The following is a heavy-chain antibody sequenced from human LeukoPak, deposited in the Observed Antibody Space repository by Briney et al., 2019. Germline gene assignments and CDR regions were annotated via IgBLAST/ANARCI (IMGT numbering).Heavy chain of an antibody. D-gene: IGHD1-20*01. J-gene: IGHJ4*02. Sequence: GASVKVSCKVSGYTLTELSMHWVRQAPGKGLEWMGGFDPEDGETIYAQKFQGRVTMTEDTSTDTAYIELSSLRSEDTAVYYCATKYNWSDGDFDYWGQGTLVTVSS. CDR3: ATKYNWSDGDFDY. V-gene: IGHV1-24*01. CDR1: GYTLTELS. CDR2: FDPEDGET.